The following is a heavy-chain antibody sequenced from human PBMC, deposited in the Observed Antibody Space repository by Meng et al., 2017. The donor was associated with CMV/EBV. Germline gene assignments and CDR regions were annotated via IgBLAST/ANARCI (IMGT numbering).Heavy chain of an antibody. Sequence: GGSLRLSCAASGLTFSSYGMHWVRQAPGKGLEWVAFIRYDGSNKYYADSVKGRFTISRDNSKNTLYLQMNSLRAEDTAVYYCACDHVGYDFWSGYYPYYYGMDVWGQGTTVTVSS. CDR1: GLTFSSYG. CDR3: ACDHVGYDFWSGYYPYYYGMDV. D-gene: IGHD3-3*01. J-gene: IGHJ6*02. CDR2: IRYDGSNK. V-gene: IGHV3-30*02.